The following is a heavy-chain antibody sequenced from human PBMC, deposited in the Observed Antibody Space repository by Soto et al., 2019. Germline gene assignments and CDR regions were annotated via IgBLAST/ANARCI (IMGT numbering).Heavy chain of an antibody. CDR2: INPKSGGT. D-gene: IGHD2-8*01. CDR3: ARGDSTDCSNGVCSFFYNHVMDV. J-gene: IGHJ6*02. V-gene: IGHV1-2*04. Sequence: QVQLVQSGAEVKKPGASVKVSCKASGYSFSDYHIHWVRQAPGQGLEWLGRINPKSGGTSTAQKFQGSITMTTDTSSSTASMELTRLTSDDTAIYYCARGDSTDCSNGVCSFFYNHVMDVWGQGTTVTVSS. CDR1: GYSFSDYH.